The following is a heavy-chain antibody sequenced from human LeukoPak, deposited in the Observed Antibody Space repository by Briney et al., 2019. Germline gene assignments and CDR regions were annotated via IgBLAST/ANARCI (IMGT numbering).Heavy chain of an antibody. J-gene: IGHJ5*02. CDR2: INPNSGGT. CDR3: ARARAVAGTNSWFDP. CDR1: GYTFTGYY. Sequence: ASVKVSCKASGYTFTGYYMHWVRQAPGQGLEWMGRINPNSGGTNYAQKFQGRVTMTRDTSISTAYMELSRLRSDDTAVYYCARARAVAGTNSWFDPWGQGTLVTVSS. V-gene: IGHV1-2*06. D-gene: IGHD6-19*01.